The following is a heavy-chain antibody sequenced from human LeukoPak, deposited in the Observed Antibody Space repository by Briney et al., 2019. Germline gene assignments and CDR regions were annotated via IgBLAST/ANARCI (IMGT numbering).Heavy chain of an antibody. V-gene: IGHV3-21*01. CDR2: ISSSSSYI. CDR3: AREEPMSSSWYSTYDY. J-gene: IGHJ4*02. D-gene: IGHD6-13*01. CDR1: GFTFSSYS. Sequence: GGSLRLSCAASGFTFSSYSMNWVRQAPGKGLEWVSSISSSSSYIYYADSVKGRFTISRDNAKNSLYLQMNSLRAEDTAVYYCAREEPMSSSWYSTYDYWGQGTLVTASS.